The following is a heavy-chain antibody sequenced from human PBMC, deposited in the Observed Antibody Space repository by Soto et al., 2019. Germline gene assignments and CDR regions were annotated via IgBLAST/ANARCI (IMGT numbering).Heavy chain of an antibody. CDR1: GGSIRSSNW. CDR3: ARDRGVVPAAPPGYYGMDV. V-gene: IGHV4-4*02. J-gene: IGHJ6*02. Sequence: PSETQSLTCTVSGGSIRSSNWWSWVRQPPGKGLEWIGEIYHSGSTNYNPSLKSRVTISVDKSKNQFSLKLSSVTAADTAVYYCARDRGVVPAAPPGYYGMDVWGQGTTVTVSS. D-gene: IGHD2-2*01. CDR2: IYHSGST.